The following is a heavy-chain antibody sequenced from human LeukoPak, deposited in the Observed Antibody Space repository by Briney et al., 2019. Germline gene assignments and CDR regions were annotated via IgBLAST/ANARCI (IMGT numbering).Heavy chain of an antibody. CDR1: GFTFSSNA. V-gene: IGHV3-21*01. D-gene: IGHD6-13*01. J-gene: IGHJ4*02. CDR2: ISSSSSSI. Sequence: GGSWRLSCEASGFTFSSNAMTWFRQAPGKGLNGVSSISSSSSSIYYADSVKGRFTISRDDAKNSLYLQMNSLRAEDTAVYYCARTATDTGEFDYWGQGTLVTVSS. CDR3: ARTATDTGEFDY.